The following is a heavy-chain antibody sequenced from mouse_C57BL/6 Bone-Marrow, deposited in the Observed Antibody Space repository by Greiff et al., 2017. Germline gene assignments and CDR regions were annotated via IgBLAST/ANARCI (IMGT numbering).Heavy chain of an antibody. CDR2: IYPRSGNT. CDR1: GYTFTSYG. CDR3: ARLRSFAY. V-gene: IGHV1-81*01. Sequence: VQLKESGAELARPGASVKLSCKASGYTFTSYGISWVKQRTGQGLEWIGEIYPRSGNTYYNEKFKGKATRTTDKSSSTAYMELRSLASDDSAVYFCARLRSFAYWGQGTLVTVSA. J-gene: IGHJ3*01. D-gene: IGHD1-1*01.